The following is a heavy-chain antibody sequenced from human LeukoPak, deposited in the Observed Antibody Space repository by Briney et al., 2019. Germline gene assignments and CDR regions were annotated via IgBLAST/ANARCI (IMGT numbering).Heavy chain of an antibody. D-gene: IGHD3-22*01. V-gene: IGHV4-31*03. CDR3: ARAEDDSSGYFPIRSAFDI. CDR1: GGSISSGGYY. J-gene: IGHJ3*02. CDR2: IYYSGST. Sequence: PSETLSLTCTVSGGSISSGGYYWSWIRQHPGTGLEWIGYIYYSGSTYYNPSLKSRVTISVDTSKNQFSLKLSSVTAADTAVYYCARAEDDSSGYFPIRSAFDIWGQGTMVTVSS.